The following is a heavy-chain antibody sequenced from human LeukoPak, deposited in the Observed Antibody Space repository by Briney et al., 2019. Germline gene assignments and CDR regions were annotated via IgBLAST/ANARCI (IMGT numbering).Heavy chain of an antibody. D-gene: IGHD6-13*01. J-gene: IGHJ3*02. CDR2: INAGNGNT. Sequence: ASVKVSCKASGYTFTSYAMHWVRQAPGQRLEWMGWINAGNGNTKYSQKFQGRVTITRDTSASTAYMELSSLRSEDTAVYYCARVTAAGLGDAFDIWGQGTMVTVSS. V-gene: IGHV1-3*01. CDR3: ARVTAAGLGDAFDI. CDR1: GYTFTSYA.